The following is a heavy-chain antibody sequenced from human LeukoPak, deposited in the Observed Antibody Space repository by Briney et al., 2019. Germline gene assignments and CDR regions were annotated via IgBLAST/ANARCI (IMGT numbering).Heavy chain of an antibody. CDR3: ARPLDY. CDR1: GFTFSSYA. CDR2: IKYDGSEK. J-gene: IGHJ4*02. V-gene: IGHV3-7*01. Sequence: GGSLRLSCTASGFTFSSYAMTWVRQAPGKGLEWVAHIKYDGSEKIYVDSVRGRFTISRDNAKNSLYLHMNSLRAEDTAVYYCARPLDYWGQGTLVTVSS.